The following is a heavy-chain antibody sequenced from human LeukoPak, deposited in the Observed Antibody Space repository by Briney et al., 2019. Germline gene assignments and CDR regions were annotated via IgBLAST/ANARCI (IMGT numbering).Heavy chain of an antibody. CDR3: WRLSTYYDFWSPLDY. V-gene: IGHV4-59*02. CDR1: GASVSSHY. CDR2: VSYSGGT. D-gene: IGHD3-3*01. J-gene: IGHJ4*02. Sequence: SETLSLTCTVSGASVSSHYWSWIRQPPGKGLEWIGYVSYSGGTNYNPSLKSRVTISRATSKDQFSLRLDSVTVADTAVYSWWRLSTYYDFWSPLDYWGQGTLVTVS.